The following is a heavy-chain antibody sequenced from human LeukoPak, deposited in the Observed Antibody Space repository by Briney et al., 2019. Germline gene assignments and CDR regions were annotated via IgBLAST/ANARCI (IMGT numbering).Heavy chain of an antibody. CDR1: GYTFTSYA. J-gene: IGHJ5*02. D-gene: IGHD6-13*01. CDR3: ARDGPGIAAAGMLNWFDP. CDR2: INTNTGNP. V-gene: IGHV7-4-1*02. Sequence: ASVKVSCKASGYTFTSYARNWVRQAPGQGLEWMGWINTNTGNPTYAQGFTGRFVFSLDTSVSTAYLQISSLKAEDTAVYYCARDGPGIAAAGMLNWFDPWGQGTLVTVSS.